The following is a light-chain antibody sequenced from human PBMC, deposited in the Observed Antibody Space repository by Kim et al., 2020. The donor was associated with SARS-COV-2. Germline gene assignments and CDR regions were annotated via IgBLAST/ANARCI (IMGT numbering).Light chain of an antibody. J-gene: IGKJ2*01. CDR2: GAS. Sequence: CPGGRATLPGRASQTVSSSYFALYQPKPGQAPRLPIYGASSSATCIPDRFSGSGSGTDFPLTISRLEPEDFAMYYCQQYGSSPMYSFGQGTKLEI. V-gene: IGKV3-20*01. CDR3: QQYGSSPMYS. CDR1: QTVSSSY.